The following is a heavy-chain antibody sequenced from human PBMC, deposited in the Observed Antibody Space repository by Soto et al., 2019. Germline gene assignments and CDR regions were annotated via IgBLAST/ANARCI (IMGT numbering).Heavy chain of an antibody. J-gene: IGHJ4*02. Sequence: QVQLVQSGAEVKKPGASVKVSCKVSGSTLTELSMHWVRQAPGKGLEWMGGFDPEDGETIYAQKFQGRVTMTEDTSTDTAYMELSSLRSEDTAVYYCATAKRFLEWLLPDFDYWGQGTLVTVSS. D-gene: IGHD3-3*01. CDR3: ATAKRFLEWLLPDFDY. CDR1: GSTLTELS. CDR2: FDPEDGET. V-gene: IGHV1-24*01.